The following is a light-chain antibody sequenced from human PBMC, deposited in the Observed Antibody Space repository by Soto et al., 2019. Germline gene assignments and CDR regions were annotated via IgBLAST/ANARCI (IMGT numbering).Light chain of an antibody. Sequence: ETVLTQSPGTLSLSPGEGATLFCRASQSVSSGYLAWYQRKAGQAPRLLIYDASSRATGIPDRFSGSGSGTDFTLTIVRLETEDFAAYYCQQYSTSPRTFGKGTKADIK. CDR2: DAS. CDR1: QSVSSGY. CDR3: QQYSTSPRT. J-gene: IGKJ1*01. V-gene: IGKV3-20*01.